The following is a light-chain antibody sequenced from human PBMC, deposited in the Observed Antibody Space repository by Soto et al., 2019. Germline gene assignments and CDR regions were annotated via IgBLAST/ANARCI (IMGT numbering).Light chain of an antibody. CDR2: DVI. CDR3: CSYVGSYSYV. V-gene: IGLV2-11*01. J-gene: IGLJ1*01. Sequence: QSALTQPRSVYGSPGQSVPVSCIGTSSDVGGYNSVSWYQEHPGKAPKLMIYDVIKRPSGVPDRFSGSKSGNTASLTISGLLAEDEADYYCCSYVGSYSYVFGTGTKVTVL. CDR1: SSDVGGYNS.